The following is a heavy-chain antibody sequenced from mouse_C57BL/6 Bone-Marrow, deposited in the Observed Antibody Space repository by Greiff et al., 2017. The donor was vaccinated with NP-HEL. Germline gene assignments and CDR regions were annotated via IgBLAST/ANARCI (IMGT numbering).Heavy chain of an antibody. CDR3: ARWGMIIYYDYDGGAWFAY. D-gene: IGHD2-4*01. CDR1: GYSFTDYN. V-gene: IGHV1-39*01. Sequence: EVQLQQSGPELVKPGASVKISCKASGYSFTDYNMNWVKQSNGKSLEWIGVLNPNYGTTSYNQKFKGKATLTVDQSSSTAYMQLNSLTSEDSAVYYCARWGMIIYYDYDGGAWFAYWGQGTLVTVSA. CDR2: LNPNYGTT. J-gene: IGHJ3*01.